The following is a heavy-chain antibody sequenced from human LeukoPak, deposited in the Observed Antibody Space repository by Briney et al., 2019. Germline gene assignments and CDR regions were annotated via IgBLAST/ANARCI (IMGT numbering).Heavy chain of an antibody. CDR3: ASRRLAAAGMGYFDC. J-gene: IGHJ4*02. D-gene: IGHD6-13*01. CDR1: GGSMSSSSYN. CDR2: ISNTGIT. V-gene: IGHV4-39*01. Sequence: SETLSLTCSVSGGSMSSSSYNWAWIRQSPGKGLEWIGKISNTGITYYNPSLKSRVTISVDTSRTQFSLELSSVTAADTAVYYCASRRLAAAGMGYFDCWGQGTLVTVSS.